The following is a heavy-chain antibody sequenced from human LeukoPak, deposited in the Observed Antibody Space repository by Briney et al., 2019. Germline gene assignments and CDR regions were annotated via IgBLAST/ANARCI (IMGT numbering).Heavy chain of an antibody. Sequence: PGGSLRLSCAASGFTFSSYWMHWVRQAPGKGLVWVSRINSDGSSTSYADSVKGRFTISRDNAKNTLYLQMNSLRAEDTAVYYCARATYDSSGYYPNWGQGTLVTVSS. D-gene: IGHD3-22*01. V-gene: IGHV3-74*01. CDR1: GFTFSSYW. J-gene: IGHJ4*02. CDR2: INSDGSST. CDR3: ARATYDSSGYYPN.